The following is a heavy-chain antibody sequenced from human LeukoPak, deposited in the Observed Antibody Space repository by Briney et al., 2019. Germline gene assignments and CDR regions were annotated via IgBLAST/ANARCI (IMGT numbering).Heavy chain of an antibody. CDR1: GFTFSGFG. CDR2: ISSDGSNK. D-gene: IGHD5-18*01. Sequence: GGSLRLSCAASGFTFSGFGIYWVRQAPGKRLEWVAVISSDGSNKYYADSVKGRFTISRDNSKNTLYLQMNSLRADDTAVYYCAKDQRRGYSYGFDYWGQGTLVTVSS. V-gene: IGHV3-30*18. CDR3: AKDQRRGYSYGFDY. J-gene: IGHJ4*02.